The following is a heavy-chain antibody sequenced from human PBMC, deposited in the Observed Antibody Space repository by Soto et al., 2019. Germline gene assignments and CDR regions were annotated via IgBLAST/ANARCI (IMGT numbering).Heavy chain of an antibody. J-gene: IGHJ6*04. CDR1: GFTVSSNS. V-gene: IGHV3-53*02. CDR2: IYSGGST. CDR3: ASLHNWNEGIYYGLDV. D-gene: IGHD1-1*01. Sequence: EVQLVETGGGLIQPGGSLRLSCAASGFTVSSNSMSWVRQAPGKGLEWVSLIYSGGSTYYADSVKGRFTISRDNFKNTLYLQMNSLRVEDTAVYYCASLHNWNEGIYYGLDVWGEGTTVTVSS.